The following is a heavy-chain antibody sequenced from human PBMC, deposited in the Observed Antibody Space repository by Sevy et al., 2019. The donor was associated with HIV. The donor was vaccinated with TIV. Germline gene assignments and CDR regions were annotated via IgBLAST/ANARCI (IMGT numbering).Heavy chain of an antibody. V-gene: IGHV3-21*01. J-gene: IGHJ4*02. CDR3: ARGDYYGSLYYFDY. D-gene: IGHD3-10*01. CDR1: GFTFSNYF. Sequence: GGSLRLSCAASGFTFSNYFMNWVRQAPGKGLEWVSSISRGSSYIFYADSLKGRFTISRDNAKNSLYLHMNSLRAEDTAVYYCARGDYYGSLYYFDYWGPGTLVTVSS. CDR2: ISRGSSYI.